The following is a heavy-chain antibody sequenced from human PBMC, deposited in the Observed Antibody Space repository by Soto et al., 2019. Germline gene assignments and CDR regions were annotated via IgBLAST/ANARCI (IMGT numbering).Heavy chain of an antibody. D-gene: IGHD3-22*01. CDR3: ARDRRGKGYYYDSSGYHGETFGY. J-gene: IGHJ4*02. CDR2: IIPIFGTA. CDR1: GGTFSMYA. Sequence: QVQLEQSGAEVKKPGSSVKVSCKASGGTFSMYAISWVRQAPGQGLEWMGGIIPIFGTADYAQRFQGRVTITADESTSTAYMELSSLRSDDTAVYYCARDRRGKGYYYDSSGYHGETFGYWGQGTLVTVSS. V-gene: IGHV1-69*12.